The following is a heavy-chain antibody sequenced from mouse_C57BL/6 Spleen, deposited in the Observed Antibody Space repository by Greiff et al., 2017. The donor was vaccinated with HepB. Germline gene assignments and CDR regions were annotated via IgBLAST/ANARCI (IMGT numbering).Heavy chain of an antibody. CDR2: ISYDGSN. Sequence: VQLKESGPGLVKPSQSLSLTCSVTGYSITSGYYWNWIRQFPGNKLEWMGYISYDGSNNYNPSLKNRISITRDTSKNQFFLKLNSVTTEDTATYYCARGEIYYDYDGYAMDYWGQGTSVTVSS. V-gene: IGHV3-6*01. CDR1: GYSITSGYY. D-gene: IGHD2-4*01. J-gene: IGHJ4*01. CDR3: ARGEIYYDYDGYAMDY.